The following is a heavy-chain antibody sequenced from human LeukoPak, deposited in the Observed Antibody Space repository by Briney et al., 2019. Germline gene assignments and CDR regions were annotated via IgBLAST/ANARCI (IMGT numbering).Heavy chain of an antibody. CDR2: IRSSSSTM. V-gene: IGHV3-48*01. CDR3: ARADYYGSGNYYTSDY. CDR1: GFTFSSYS. J-gene: IGHJ4*02. Sequence: PGGSLRLSCAASGFTFSSYSMNWVRQAPGKGLEWVSYIRSSSSTMYYADSVKGRFTISRDNAKNSLYLQMSSLRAEDTAMYYCARADYYGSGNYYTSDYWGQGTLVTVSS. D-gene: IGHD3-10*01.